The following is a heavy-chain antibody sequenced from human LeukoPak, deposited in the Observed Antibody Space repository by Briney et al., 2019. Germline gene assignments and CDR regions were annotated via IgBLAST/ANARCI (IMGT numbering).Heavy chain of an antibody. CDR3: ARGEITIFGVAVEYYSDY. CDR2: INPSGGST. CDR1: GYTFTSYY. V-gene: IGHV1-46*01. D-gene: IGHD3-3*01. J-gene: IGHJ4*02. Sequence: ASVKVSCKASGYTFTSYYKHWVRHAPGPGLELMGIINPSGGSTSYAQKSQGRVTMTRDMSTSTVYMELSSLRSEDTAVYYCARGEITIFGVAVEYYSDYWGQGTLVTVSS.